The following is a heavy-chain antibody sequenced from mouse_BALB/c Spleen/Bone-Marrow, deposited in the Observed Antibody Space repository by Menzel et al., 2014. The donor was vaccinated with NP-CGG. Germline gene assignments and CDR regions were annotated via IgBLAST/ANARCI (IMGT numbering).Heavy chain of an antibody. CDR1: GFTFSSYA. CDR2: INSGGSYS. D-gene: IGHD1-1*01. J-gene: IGHJ4*01. CDR3: ARRSYGLYAMDY. Sequence: EVQRVESGGGLVKPGGSLKLSCAASGFTFSSYAMSWVRQTPEKRLEWVATINSGGSYSYYPDSVKGRFTISRDNAKNTLYVQMSSLRSEDTAMYYCARRSYGLYAMDYWGQGTSVTVSS. V-gene: IGHV5-9-3*01.